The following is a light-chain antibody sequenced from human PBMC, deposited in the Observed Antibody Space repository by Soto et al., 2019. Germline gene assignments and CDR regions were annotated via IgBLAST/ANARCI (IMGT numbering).Light chain of an antibody. V-gene: IGKV1-12*01. J-gene: IGKJ3*01. CDR2: AAS. CDR1: QGISSW. Sequence: DIQMTQSPSSVSASVGDRVTITCRASQGISSWLAWYQQKPGQAPRLLIYAASIRATGIPDRFSGSGSGTDFTLTISRLEPEDFAVYYCQLYGTSPGFTFGPGTKVDIK. CDR3: QLYGTSPGFT.